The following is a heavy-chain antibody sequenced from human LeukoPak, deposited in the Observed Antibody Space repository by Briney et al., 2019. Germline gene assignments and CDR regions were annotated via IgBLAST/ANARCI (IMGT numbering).Heavy chain of an antibody. J-gene: IGHJ5*02. CDR2: INPNSGGT. V-gene: IGHV1-2*02. CDR1: GYTFTGYY. CDR3: ARDPSSSAGNWFDP. Sequence: GASVKVSCKASGYTFTGYYMHWVRQAPGQGLEWMGWINPNSGGTNYAQKFQGRVTMTRDTSISTAYMELSRLRSDDTAVYYCARDPSSSAGNWFDPWGQGTLDTVSS. D-gene: IGHD6-6*01.